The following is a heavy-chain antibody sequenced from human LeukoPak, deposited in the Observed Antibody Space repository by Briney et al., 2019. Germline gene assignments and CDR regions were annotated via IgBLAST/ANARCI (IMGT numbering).Heavy chain of an antibody. Sequence: SETLSLTCTVSGGSISSYYWSWIRQPPGKGLEWIGYIYYSGSANYNPSLKSRVTISVDTSKNQFSLKLSSVTAADTAVYYCASSSSWPFDYWGQGTLVTVSS. V-gene: IGHV4-59*01. CDR3: ASSSSWPFDY. CDR2: IYYSGSA. D-gene: IGHD6-13*01. J-gene: IGHJ4*02. CDR1: GGSISSYY.